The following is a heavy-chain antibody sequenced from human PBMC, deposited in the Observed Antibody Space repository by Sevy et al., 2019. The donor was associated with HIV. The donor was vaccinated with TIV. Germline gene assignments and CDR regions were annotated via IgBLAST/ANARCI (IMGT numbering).Heavy chain of an antibody. CDR1: GFIFNSYV. CDR2: ISGSGGYT. Sequence: GGSLRLSCAASGFIFNSYVMSWVRQAPGKGLEWVSSISGSGGYTYYADSVKGRFTISRDNSNNMLYLQMNSLRAEDTAVYYCEAITTAGRDYWGQGTLLTVSS. D-gene: IGHD1-1*01. J-gene: IGHJ4*02. V-gene: IGHV3-23*01. CDR3: EAITTAGRDY.